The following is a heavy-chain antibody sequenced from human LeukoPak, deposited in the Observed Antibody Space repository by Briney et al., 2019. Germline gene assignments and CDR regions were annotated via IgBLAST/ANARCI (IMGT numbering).Heavy chain of an antibody. D-gene: IGHD5-18*01. V-gene: IGHV3-48*01. J-gene: IGHJ4*02. Sequence: GGSLRLSCAASGFTFSSYSMNWVRQAPGKGLEWVSYISSSSSTIYYADSVRGRFTISRDNARNSLYLHMNSLRAEDTAVYYCAKVVDTAMVHPLYFDYWGQGTLVTVSS. CDR1: GFTFSSYS. CDR2: ISSSSSTI. CDR3: AKVVDTAMVHPLYFDY.